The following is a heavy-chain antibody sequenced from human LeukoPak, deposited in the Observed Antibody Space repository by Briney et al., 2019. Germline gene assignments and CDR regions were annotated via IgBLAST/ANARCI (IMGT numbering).Heavy chain of an antibody. J-gene: IGHJ4*02. CDR2: IWFDESHE. CDR3: ARGAGGSYPIDY. V-gene: IGHV3-33*01. Sequence: PGRSLRLSCTASGFTLSRYRMHWVRQAPGKGLEWVAVIWFDESHEYYADSVKGRFTSSRDNSKNTLYLQMNSLRAEDTAVYYCARGAGGSYPIDYWGQGTLVTVSS. D-gene: IGHD1-26*01. CDR1: GFTLSRYR.